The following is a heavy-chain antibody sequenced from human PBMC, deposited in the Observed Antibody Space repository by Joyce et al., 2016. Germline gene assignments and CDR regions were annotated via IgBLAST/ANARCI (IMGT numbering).Heavy chain of an antibody. D-gene: IGHD2-2*01. J-gene: IGHJ4*02. Sequence: EVQLVESGGGLAQPGGSLRLTCAAAGFSVSAYSMQWVRQAPGKGLEWISYIGRDIYYADAVKGRFTVSRDYGQNSLFLEMNSLRAEDTAVYYCARDGPPAGPDVDYWGQGTLVIVSS. CDR2: IGRDI. CDR3: ARDGPPAGPDVDY. CDR1: GFSVSAYS. V-gene: IGHV3-48*01.